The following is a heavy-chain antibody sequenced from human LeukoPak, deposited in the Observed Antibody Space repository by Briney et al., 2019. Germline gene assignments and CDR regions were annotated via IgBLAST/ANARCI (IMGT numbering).Heavy chain of an antibody. Sequence: TGGSLRLSCAASGFTFTTYAMSWVRQAPGRGLEWISAISGSSGIIYHADSVKGRFTISRDNSKNTLYLQMNSLRAEDTAVYYCAKVLNIVVVPTATKPFDYWGQGTLVTVSS. V-gene: IGHV3-23*01. CDR2: ISGSSGII. CDR1: GFTFTTYA. CDR3: AKVLNIVVVPTATKPFDY. J-gene: IGHJ4*02. D-gene: IGHD2-2*01.